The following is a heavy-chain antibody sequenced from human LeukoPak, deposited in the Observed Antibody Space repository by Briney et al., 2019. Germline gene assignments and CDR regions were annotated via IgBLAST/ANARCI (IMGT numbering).Heavy chain of an antibody. V-gene: IGHV1-2*02. CDR2: INPNSGGT. D-gene: IGHD2-15*01. CDR1: GYTFTGYY. Sequence: ASVKVSCKASGYTFTGYYMHWVRQAPGQGLEWMGWINPNSGGTNYAQKFQGRVTMTRDTSISTAYMELSRLRSDDTAVYYCARDNCSGGSCYLNWFDPWGQGTLVTVFS. J-gene: IGHJ5*02. CDR3: ARDNCSGGSCYLNWFDP.